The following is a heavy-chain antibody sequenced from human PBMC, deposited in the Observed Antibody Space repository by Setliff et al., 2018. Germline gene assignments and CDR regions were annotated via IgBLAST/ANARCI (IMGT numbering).Heavy chain of an antibody. CDR2: ISHSRST. Sequence: SETLSLTCTVSGYSISSGHYWGWIRQPPGKGLEWIGSISHSRSTYYNPSLRSRVTISLDTSKNQFSLKLSSVTAADTAVYYCASGYSYYYYYYYMDVWGKGTTVTVSS. D-gene: IGHD5-18*01. J-gene: IGHJ6*03. CDR1: GYSISSGHY. CDR3: ASGYSYYYYYYYMDV. V-gene: IGHV4-38-2*02.